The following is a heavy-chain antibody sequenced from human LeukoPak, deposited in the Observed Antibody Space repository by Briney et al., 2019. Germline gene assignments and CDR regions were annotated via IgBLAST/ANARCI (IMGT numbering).Heavy chain of an antibody. D-gene: IGHD4-17*01. CDR2: IYYSGST. J-gene: IGHJ6*02. CDR1: GGSISSYY. CDR3: ARVTTVTTYYYYGMDV. Sequence: SETLSLTCTASGGSISSYYWSWIRQPPGKGLEWIGYIYYSGSTNYNPSLKSRVTISVDTSKNQFSLKLSSVTAADTAVYYCARVTTVTTYYYYGMDVWGQGTTVTVSS. V-gene: IGHV4-59*01.